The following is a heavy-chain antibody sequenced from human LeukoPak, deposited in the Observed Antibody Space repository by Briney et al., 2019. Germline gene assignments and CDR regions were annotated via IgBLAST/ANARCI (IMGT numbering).Heavy chain of an antibody. V-gene: IGHV3-74*01. J-gene: IGHJ5*02. CDR3: AKSNWFDP. CDR2: IDTTGTRT. CDR1: GFTLSSFW. Sequence: PGGSLRLSCVASGFTLSSFWMPWVRQAPEKGLMWVSRIDTTGTRTYYADSVKGRFTIYRDNAKNTLYLQMNSLGADDTAVYYCAKSNWFDPWGQGTLVTVSS.